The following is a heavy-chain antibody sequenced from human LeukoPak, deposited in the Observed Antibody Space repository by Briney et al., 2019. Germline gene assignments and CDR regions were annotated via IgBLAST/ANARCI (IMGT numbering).Heavy chain of an antibody. CDR2: IYTRGST. V-gene: IGHV4-4*07. D-gene: IGHD1-7*01. CDR1: GGSINNYY. CDR3: ARGGYNWNYDAFDI. Sequence: SETLSLTCTVSGGSINNYYWSWIRQPAGKGLEWIGRIYTRGSTNYNPSLKSRVTISVDTSKNQFSLKLSSVTAADTAVYYCARGGYNWNYDAFDIWGQGTMVTVSS. J-gene: IGHJ3*02.